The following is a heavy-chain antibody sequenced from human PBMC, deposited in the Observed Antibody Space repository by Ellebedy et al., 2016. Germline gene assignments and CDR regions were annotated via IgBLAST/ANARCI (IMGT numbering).Heavy chain of an antibody. J-gene: IGHJ4*02. CDR3: ARSGGDYYDSSGSIDY. CDR1: GGTFSSYA. Sequence: SVKVSXKASGGTFSSYAISWVRQAPGQGLEWMGGIIPIFGTANYAQKFQGRVTITADESTSTAYMELSSLRSEDTAVYYCARSGGDYYDSSGSIDYWGQGTLVTVSS. D-gene: IGHD3-22*01. V-gene: IGHV1-69*13. CDR2: IIPIFGTA.